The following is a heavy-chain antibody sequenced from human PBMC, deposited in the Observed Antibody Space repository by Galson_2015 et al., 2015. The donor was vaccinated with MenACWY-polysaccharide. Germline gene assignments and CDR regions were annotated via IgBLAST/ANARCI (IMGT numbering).Heavy chain of an antibody. V-gene: IGHV3-53*01. D-gene: IGHD1-1*01. Sequence: SLRLSCAASGFTVSGNYMSWVRQAPGKGLEWVSVIYSGGSTYYADAVKGRFTISRDSSKNTVYLQMNSLRADDTAVYYCARDRGYNWNDWYFDLWGRGTLVTVSS. CDR2: IYSGGST. CDR1: GFTVSGNY. J-gene: IGHJ2*01. CDR3: ARDRGYNWNDWYFDL.